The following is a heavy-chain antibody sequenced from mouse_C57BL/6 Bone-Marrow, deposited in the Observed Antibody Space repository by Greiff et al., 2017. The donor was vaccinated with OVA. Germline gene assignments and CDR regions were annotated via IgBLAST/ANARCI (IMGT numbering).Heavy chain of an antibody. Sequence: QVQLQQSGPELVKPGASVKISCKASGYSFTSYYIHWVKQRPGQGLEWIGWIYPGSGNTKYNEKFKGKATLAADTSSSTAYMQLSSLTAEDAAVYYCATSNYVAWFAYWGQGTLVTVSA. CDR2: IYPGSGNT. V-gene: IGHV1-66*01. J-gene: IGHJ3*01. CDR3: ATSNYVAWFAY. CDR1: GYSFTSYY. D-gene: IGHD2-5*01.